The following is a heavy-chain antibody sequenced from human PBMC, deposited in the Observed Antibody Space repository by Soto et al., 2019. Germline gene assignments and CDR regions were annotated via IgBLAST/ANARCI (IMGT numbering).Heavy chain of an antibody. Sequence: QVQLQESGPGLVKPSGTLSLTCAVSGGSISSSNWWSWVRQPPGKRLEWIGEIYHSGSTNYNPSLKSRVTISVDKSKNQSSLKLSSVTAADTAVYYCARKGADYDYVLADYWGQGTLVTVSS. CDR1: GGSISSSNW. J-gene: IGHJ4*02. D-gene: IGHD3-16*01. CDR3: ARKGADYDYVLADY. CDR2: IYHSGST. V-gene: IGHV4-4*02.